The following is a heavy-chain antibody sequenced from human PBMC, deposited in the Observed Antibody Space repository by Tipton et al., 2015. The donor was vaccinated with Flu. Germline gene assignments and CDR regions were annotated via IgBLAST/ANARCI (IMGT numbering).Heavy chain of an antibody. V-gene: IGHV4-39*07. CDR2: IYHTGST. J-gene: IGHJ4*02. CDR3: TRGTSTSGIAY. Sequence: TLSLTCTVSGGSISSSRYYWGSIRQPPGKGLEWIGSIYHTGSTYYNPSLKSRVTISVDTSKNQFSLKLSSVTAADTAVYYCTRGTSTSGIAYWGQGTLVTVSS. CDR1: GGSISSSRYY. D-gene: IGHD6-6*01.